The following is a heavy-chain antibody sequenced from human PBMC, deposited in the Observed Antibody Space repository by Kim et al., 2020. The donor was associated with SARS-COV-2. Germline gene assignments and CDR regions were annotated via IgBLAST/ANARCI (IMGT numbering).Heavy chain of an antibody. D-gene: IGHD6-25*01. V-gene: IGHV1-2*06. Sequence: ASVKVSCKASGYTFSDYYLHWVRQAPGQGLEWMGRINPISGATNYAQKFQGRVTMTRDTSISTAYMEENRLRSDDTAMFFWARINAAAWDYGVAFWGKGT. CDR2: INPISGAT. J-gene: IGHJ6*04. CDR1: GYTFSDYY. CDR3: ARINAAAWDYGVAF.